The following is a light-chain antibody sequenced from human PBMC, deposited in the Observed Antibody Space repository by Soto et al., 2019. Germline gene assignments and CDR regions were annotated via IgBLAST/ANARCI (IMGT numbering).Light chain of an antibody. CDR2: DAS. J-gene: IGKJ3*01. Sequence: EIVLTQSPATLSLSPGERATLSCRASQSVSSYLAWYQQKPGQTPRLLIYDASNRATGIPARFSGSGSWTDFTLTISSLEPEDFAVYYCQQRSNWPRTVGPCTKVYIK. CDR3: QQRSNWPRT. V-gene: IGKV3-11*01. CDR1: QSVSSY.